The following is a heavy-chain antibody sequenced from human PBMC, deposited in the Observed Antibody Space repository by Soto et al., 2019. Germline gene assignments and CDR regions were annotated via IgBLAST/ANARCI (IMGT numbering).Heavy chain of an antibody. CDR2: IMPIFGSA. D-gene: IGHD3-22*01. CDR3: ARQVDADASGYYYAY. J-gene: IGHJ4*02. V-gene: IGHV1-69*01. Sequence: QVQLVQSGAEVKKPGSSVKVSCKASGGTFSTNTISWVRQAPGQGLEWMGGIMPIFGSANYAQKFQGRVTITADEYTRTVYMELSRLSSAATAVYYCARQVDADASGYYYAYWGQGTLVAVSS. CDR1: GGTFSTNT.